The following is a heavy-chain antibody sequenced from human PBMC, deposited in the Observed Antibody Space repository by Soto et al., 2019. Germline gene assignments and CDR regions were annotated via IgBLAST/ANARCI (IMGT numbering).Heavy chain of an antibody. CDR2: IYYSGST. V-gene: IGHV4-39*01. CDR1: GGSISSSSYY. D-gene: IGHD3-22*01. CDR3: ARLVYDSSGYRPG. J-gene: IGHJ4*02. Sequence: SATRSLTCTFSGGSISSSSYYWGLIRQPPGKGLEWIGSIYYSGSTYYNPSLKSRVTISVDTSKNQFSLKLSSVTAADTAVYYCARLVYDSSGYRPGWGQGTLVTVS.